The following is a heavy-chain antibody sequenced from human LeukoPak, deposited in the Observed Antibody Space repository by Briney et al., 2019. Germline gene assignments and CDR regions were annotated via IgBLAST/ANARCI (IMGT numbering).Heavy chain of an antibody. Sequence: GGSLRLSCAASGFTFSSYAMSWVRQAPGKGLEWVSGISGSGGSTYYAVSVKGRFTISRDNSKNTLYLQMNSLRAEDTAVYYCAKLPIVVVVAATWWFDPWGQGTLSPSPQ. CDR3: AKLPIVVVVAATWWFDP. CDR1: GFTFSSYA. J-gene: IGHJ5*02. D-gene: IGHD2-15*01. V-gene: IGHV3-23*01. CDR2: ISGSGGST.